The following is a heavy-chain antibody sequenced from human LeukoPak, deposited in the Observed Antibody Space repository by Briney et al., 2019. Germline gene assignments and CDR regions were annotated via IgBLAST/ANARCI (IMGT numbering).Heavy chain of an antibody. V-gene: IGHV4-39*07. J-gene: IGHJ4*02. CDR1: GGSISSSSYY. Sequence: PSETLSLTCTVSGGSISSSSYYWGWIRQPPGKGLEWIGSIYYSGSTYYNPSLKSRVTISVDTSKNQFSLKLSSVTAADTAVYYCARDRIGAVSSPFDYWGQGTLVTVSS. CDR2: IYYSGST. CDR3: ARDRIGAVSSPFDY.